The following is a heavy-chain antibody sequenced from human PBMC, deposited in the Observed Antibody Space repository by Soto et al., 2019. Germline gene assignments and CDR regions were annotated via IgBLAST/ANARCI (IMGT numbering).Heavy chain of an antibody. CDR1: GFTFSGYG. CDR2: IWSNGGIK. D-gene: IGHD3-3*02. J-gene: IGHJ4*02. Sequence: GGSLRLSCAASGFTFSGYGMHWVRQAPGKGLEWVAVIWSNGGIKIYADSVKGRFTISRDNSKSTLYLQMNSLRPEDTVVYFCARDPLLGAPDYFDCWGQGTLVTVSS. V-gene: IGHV3-30*19. CDR3: ARDPLLGAPDYFDC.